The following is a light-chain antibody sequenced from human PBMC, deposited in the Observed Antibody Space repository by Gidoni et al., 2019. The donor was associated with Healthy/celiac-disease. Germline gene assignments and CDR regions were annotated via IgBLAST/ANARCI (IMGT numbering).Light chain of an antibody. J-gene: IGKJ2*01. Sequence: DIQMTQSPSTLSASVGDRVTITCRASQSISSWLAWYQQKPGKAPKLQIYDASSLESGVPSRFSGSGSGTEFTLTISSLQPDDFATYYCQQYNSYSGYTFGQGTKLEIK. V-gene: IGKV1-5*01. CDR1: QSISSW. CDR3: QQYNSYSGYT. CDR2: DAS.